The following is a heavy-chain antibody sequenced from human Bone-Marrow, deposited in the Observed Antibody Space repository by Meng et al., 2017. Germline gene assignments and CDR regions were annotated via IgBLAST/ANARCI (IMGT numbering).Heavy chain of an antibody. V-gene: IGHV1-46*01. D-gene: IGHD2-15*01. Sequence: ASVKVSCKASGYTFITYYLHWVRQAPGQGLEWMGEIYPIGGGANSAQNFQGRVTMTRDTSTSTDYLELSSLRSDDTAVYYCARAPYGSGGPYDYWGRGTLVTVSS. CDR2: IYPIGGGA. CDR3: ARAPYGSGGPYDY. J-gene: IGHJ4*02. CDR1: GYTFITYY.